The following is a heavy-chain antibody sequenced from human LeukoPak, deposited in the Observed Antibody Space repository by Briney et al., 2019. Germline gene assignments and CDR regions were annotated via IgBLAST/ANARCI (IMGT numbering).Heavy chain of an antibody. CDR3: ARDPSTFYFDY. CDR1: GGSISSYY. J-gene: IGHJ4*02. Sequence: SETLSLTCTVSGGSISSYYWSWIRQPPGKGLEWIGYIYSSGSTDYNPSLKSRVTISVETSKSQFSLKLSSVTAADTAIYYCARDPSTFYFDYWGQGALVTVSS. V-gene: IGHV4-59*01. CDR2: IYSSGST. D-gene: IGHD3-16*01.